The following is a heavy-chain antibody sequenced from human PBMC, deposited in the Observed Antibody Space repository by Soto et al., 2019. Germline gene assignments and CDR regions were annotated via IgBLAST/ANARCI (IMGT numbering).Heavy chain of an antibody. CDR1: GFTFSVYA. D-gene: IGHD6-6*01. CDR3: AKDRTFGPPLVRFDS. J-gene: IGHJ4*02. Sequence: PGGSLRLSCGASGFTFSVYAMTWVRQAPGKGLEWVSAMSGNGGSTYYADSVKGRFTISRDNSKSTLHLQMNSLRVEVTAVYYCAKDRTFGPPLVRFDSWGQGTLVTVSS. V-gene: IGHV3-23*01. CDR2: MSGNGGST.